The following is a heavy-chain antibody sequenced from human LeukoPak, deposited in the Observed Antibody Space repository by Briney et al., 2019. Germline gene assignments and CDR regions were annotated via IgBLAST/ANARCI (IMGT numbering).Heavy chain of an antibody. D-gene: IGHD6-25*01. CDR3: AREVESGWFDP. CDR2: IYSGGST. Sequence: GGSLRLSCAASGFTFSSYGMHWVRQAPGKGLEWVSVIYSGGSTYYADSVKGRFTISRDNSKNTLYLQMNSLRAEDTAVYYCAREVESGWFDPWGQGTLVTVSS. J-gene: IGHJ5*02. CDR1: GFTFSSYG. V-gene: IGHV3-53*01.